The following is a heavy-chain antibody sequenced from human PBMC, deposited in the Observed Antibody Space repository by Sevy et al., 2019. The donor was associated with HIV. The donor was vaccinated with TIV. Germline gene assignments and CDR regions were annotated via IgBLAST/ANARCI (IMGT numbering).Heavy chain of an antibody. D-gene: IGHD2-2*01. J-gene: IGHJ4*02. CDR1: GGSFSGYF. CDR2: INHTGSL. V-gene: IGHV4-34*01. CDR3: ARGRQAYVVVVPSTVPFDY. Sequence: SETLSLPCAVSGGSFSGYFWNWIRQSPGKGLEWIGEINHTGSLKYNPSLKSPVTISVDASKRQLSLHLRSVTAADTAVYYCARGRQAYVVVVPSTVPFDYWGRGTLVTVSS.